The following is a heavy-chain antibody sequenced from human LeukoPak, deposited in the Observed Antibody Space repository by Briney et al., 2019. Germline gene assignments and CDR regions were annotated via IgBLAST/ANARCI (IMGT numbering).Heavy chain of an antibody. CDR2: IYYSGST. D-gene: IGHD1-1*01. CDR1: GGSISSYY. CDR3: ARAQPRAYYYYYYMDV. Sequence: PSETLSLTCTVSGGSISSYYWSWIRQPPGKGLEGIGYIYYSGSTNYNPSLKSRVTISVDTSKNQCSLKLSSVTAADTAVYYCARAQPRAYYYYYYMDVWGKGTTVTVSS. J-gene: IGHJ6*03. V-gene: IGHV4-59*01.